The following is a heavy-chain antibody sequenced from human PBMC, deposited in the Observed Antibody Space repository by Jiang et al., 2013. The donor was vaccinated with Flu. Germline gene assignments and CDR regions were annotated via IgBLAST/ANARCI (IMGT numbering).Heavy chain of an antibody. J-gene: IGHJ4*02. CDR1: GFTFGDYA. V-gene: IGHV3-49*03. D-gene: IGHD2-2*01. Sequence: RLSCTASGFTFGDYAMSWFRQAPGKGLEWVGFIRSKAYGGTTEYAASVKGRFTISRDDSKSIAYLQMNSLKTEDTAVYYCTRDLGGYCSSTSCYGEDYWGQGTLVTVSS. CDR3: TRDLGGYCSSTSCYGEDY. CDR2: IRSKAYGGTT.